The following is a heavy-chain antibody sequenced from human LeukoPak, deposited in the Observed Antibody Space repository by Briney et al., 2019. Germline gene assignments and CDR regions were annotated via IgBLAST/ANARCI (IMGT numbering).Heavy chain of an antibody. CDR3: ARSNSLAARPSPPRY. CDR1: GGSISSYY. Sequence: SETLSLTCTVSGGSISSYYWSWIRQPPGKGLEWIGHIYYSGSTNYNPSLKSRVTISVDTSKNQFSLKLSSVTAADTAVYYCARSNSLAARPSPPRYWGQGTLVTVSS. J-gene: IGHJ4*02. V-gene: IGHV4-59*01. CDR2: IYYSGST. D-gene: IGHD6-6*01.